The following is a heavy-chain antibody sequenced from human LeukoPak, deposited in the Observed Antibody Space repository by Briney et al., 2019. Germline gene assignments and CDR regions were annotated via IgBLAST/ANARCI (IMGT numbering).Heavy chain of an antibody. J-gene: IGHJ5*02. D-gene: IGHD1-26*01. V-gene: IGHV3-74*01. CDR2: INTDGGIT. Sequence: GGSLRLSCAASGFTFSGYWMHWVRQAPGKGLVWVSRINTDGGITNYADSVKGRFTISRDNAKNTLHLQMDSLRADDTAVYYCTRGAVGTGVWFDPWGQGTLVTVSS. CDR3: TRGAVGTGVWFDP. CDR1: GFTFSGYW.